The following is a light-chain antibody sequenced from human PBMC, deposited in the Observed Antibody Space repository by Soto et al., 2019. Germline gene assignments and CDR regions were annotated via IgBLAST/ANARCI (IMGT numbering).Light chain of an antibody. V-gene: IGLV2-14*01. J-gene: IGLJ2*01. CDR1: SGDVGSYNF. CDR3: SSYTSTSTLV. CDR2: DVS. Sequence: QSALTQPASVSGSPGQSIAISCTGTSGDVGSYNFVPWYQQHPGKAPKLMIYDVSARPPGVSNRFSGSKSGNTASLTISGLQAEDEADYYCSSYTSTSTLVFGGGTKLTVL.